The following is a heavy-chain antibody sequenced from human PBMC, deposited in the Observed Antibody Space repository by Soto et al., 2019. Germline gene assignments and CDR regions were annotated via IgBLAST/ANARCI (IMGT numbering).Heavy chain of an antibody. V-gene: IGHV1-69*13. J-gene: IGHJ3*02. Sequence: SVKVSCKASAGTFSSYGFSWVRQAPGQGLEWMGLLIPIFGTANYAQKFQGRVTITADESTRTAYMELSSLRSEDTAVYYCARGLEDYYXSGSYSLGGSKFYAFDIWGQGTMVTVSS. CDR2: LIPIFGTA. D-gene: IGHD3-10*01. CDR3: ARGLEDYYXSGSYSLGGSKFYAFDI. CDR1: AGTFSSYG.